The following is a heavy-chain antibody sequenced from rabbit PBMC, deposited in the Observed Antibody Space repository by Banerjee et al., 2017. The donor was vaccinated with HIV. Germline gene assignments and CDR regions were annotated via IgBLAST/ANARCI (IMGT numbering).Heavy chain of an antibody. Sequence: QEQLVESGGGLVKPEGSLTLTCTASGFSFSNKAVMCWVRQAPGKGLEWIACINTATGKAVYATWAKGRFTISKTSSTTVTLQMTSLTAADTATYFCARDLPGVIGWNFNLWGPGTLVTVS. J-gene: IGHJ4*01. CDR1: GFSFSNKAV. CDR2: INTATGKA. CDR3: ARDLPGVIGWNFNL. D-gene: IGHD1-1*01. V-gene: IGHV1S45*01.